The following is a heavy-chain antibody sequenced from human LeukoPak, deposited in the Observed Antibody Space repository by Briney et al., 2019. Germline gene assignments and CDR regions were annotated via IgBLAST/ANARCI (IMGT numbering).Heavy chain of an antibody. J-gene: IGHJ4*02. CDR1: GFTLRSYW. D-gene: IGHD2-21*01. CDR2: IEEDGSEK. V-gene: IGHV3-7*01. Sequence: GGSLRLSCAASGFTLRSYWMNWVRQAPGKGLEWVANIEEDGSEKYYVDSVKGRFTISRDNAKNSLYLQMNSLRAEDTAVYYCATGLFHFDYWGQGTLVTV. CDR3: ATGLFHFDY.